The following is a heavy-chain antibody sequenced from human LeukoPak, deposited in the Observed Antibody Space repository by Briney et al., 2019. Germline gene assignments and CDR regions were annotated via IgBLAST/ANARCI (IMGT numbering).Heavy chain of an antibody. D-gene: IGHD2/OR15-2a*01. CDR3: ARGLRLPSRSTPAVPHV. CDR1: GGSSSDYY. Sequence: PSETLSLTCAVYGGSSSDYYWNWIRQPPGKGLEWIGEINHSGTTNYNPSLKSRVTISVDTSKNQFSLRLSAVTAADTAVYHCARGLRLPSRSTPAVPHVWGKGTTVTVSA. CDR2: INHSGTT. J-gene: IGHJ6*04. V-gene: IGHV4-34*01.